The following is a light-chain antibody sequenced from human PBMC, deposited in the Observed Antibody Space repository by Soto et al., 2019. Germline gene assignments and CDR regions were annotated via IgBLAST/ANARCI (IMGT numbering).Light chain of an antibody. V-gene: IGKV3-20*01. Sequence: EIVLTQSPGTLSLSPVDRATLSCRASHSMSNSNLAWYQHKPGQAPRLLIYGASNRATGIPDRFSGSGSGTDFILTINRLEPEDFAVYYCQEFASNFGGGTKVDIK. CDR3: QEFASN. CDR2: GAS. J-gene: IGKJ4*01. CDR1: HSMSNSN.